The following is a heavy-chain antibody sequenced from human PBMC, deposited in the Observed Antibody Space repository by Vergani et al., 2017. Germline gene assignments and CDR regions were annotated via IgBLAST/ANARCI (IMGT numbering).Heavy chain of an antibody. CDR3: ARLGLTASRREAPVFDY. Sequence: VQLVESGGGVVQPGTSLRLSCVVSGFALNRHAMYWVRQAPGKGLEWVANIKEDGSETFYVDSVMGRFTISRDNAKNSLYLQMNSLRAEDTAVYFCARLGLTASRREAPVFDYWGQGTLVTVSS. D-gene: IGHD6-13*01. CDR2: IKEDGSET. CDR1: GFALNRHA. J-gene: IGHJ4*02. V-gene: IGHV3-7*01.